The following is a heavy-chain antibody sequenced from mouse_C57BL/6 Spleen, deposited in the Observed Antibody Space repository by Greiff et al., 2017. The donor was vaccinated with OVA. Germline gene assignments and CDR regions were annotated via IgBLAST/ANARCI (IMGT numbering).Heavy chain of an antibody. D-gene: IGHD1-1*01. CDR1: GYTFTSYD. CDR2: IYPRDGST. J-gene: IGHJ2*01. Sequence: VHVKQSGPELVKPGASVKLSCKASGYTFTSYDINWVKQRPGQGLEWIGWIYPRDGSTKYNEKFKGKATLTVDTSSSTAYMELHSLTSEDSAVYFCARRTYYYGLDYWGQGTTLTVSS. CDR3: ARRTYYYGLDY. V-gene: IGHV1-85*01.